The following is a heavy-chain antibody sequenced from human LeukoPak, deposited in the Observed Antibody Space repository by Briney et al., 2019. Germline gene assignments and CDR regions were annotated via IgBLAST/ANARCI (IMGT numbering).Heavy chain of an antibody. V-gene: IGHV1-18*01. CDR1: GYTFTSYG. J-gene: IGHJ4*02. Sequence: ASVKVSCKASGYTFTSYGISWVRQAPGQGLEWMGWISAYNGNTNYAQKLQGRVTMTTDTSTSTAYMELRSLRSDDTAVYYCARARVYYDILTGFLDYWGQGTLVTVSS. CDR3: ARARVYYDILTGFLDY. D-gene: IGHD3-9*01. CDR2: ISAYNGNT.